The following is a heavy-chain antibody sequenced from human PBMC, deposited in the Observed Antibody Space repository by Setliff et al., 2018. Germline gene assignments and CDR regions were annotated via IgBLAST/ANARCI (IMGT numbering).Heavy chain of an antibody. CDR3: ARGRSTYFIDV. CDR1: GYTSANYG. Sequence: WPSVTVSCKASGYTSANYGLHWVRQAPGQRLEWMGRINAGNGDTNFTQKFQDTITMTADTSASTSYMELSSVRTEDTAVYYCARGRSTYFIDVWGKGTTVTVSS. J-gene: IGHJ6*03. V-gene: IGHV1-3*01. CDR2: INAGNGDT.